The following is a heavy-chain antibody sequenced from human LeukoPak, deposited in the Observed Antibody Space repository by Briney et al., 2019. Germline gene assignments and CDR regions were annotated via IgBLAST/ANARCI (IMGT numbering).Heavy chain of an antibody. CDR2: ISGSGGST. D-gene: IGHD3-22*01. CDR1: GFTFSSYA. J-gene: IGHJ4*02. Sequence: PGGSLRLSCAASGFTFSSYAMSWVRQAPGKGLEWVSTISGSGGSTYYADSVKGRFTISRDSSKNTLYLQMNSLRAGDTAVYYCAKDRTYYYESRGYFDYWGQGTLVTVSS. V-gene: IGHV3-23*01. CDR3: AKDRTYYYESRGYFDY.